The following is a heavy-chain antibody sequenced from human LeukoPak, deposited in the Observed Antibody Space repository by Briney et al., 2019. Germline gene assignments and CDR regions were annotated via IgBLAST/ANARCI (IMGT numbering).Heavy chain of an antibody. CDR3: ARGVEPLAANTLAY. CDR2: LYSDGNT. V-gene: IGHV3-53*01. CDR1: GFTVITND. Sequence: GGSLRLSCAASGFTVITNDMTWVRQAPGKGLDWVSVLYSDGNTKYADSVQGRFTISRDNSKNTLYLEMNSLSPDGTAVYYCARGVEPLAANTLAYWGQGTLVTVSS. J-gene: IGHJ4*02. D-gene: IGHD1-14*01.